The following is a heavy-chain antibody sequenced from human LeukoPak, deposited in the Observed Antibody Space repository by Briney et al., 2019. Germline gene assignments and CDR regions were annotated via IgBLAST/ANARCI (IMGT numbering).Heavy chain of an antibody. D-gene: IGHD6-19*01. CDR2: IRSSSSDI. V-gene: IGHV3-21*01. CDR1: GFTFSSYS. CDR3: ARGGTYSSGWYFDY. J-gene: IGHJ4*02. Sequence: GRSLRLPCAASGFTFSSYSMNWVRQAPGKGLEWVSYIRSSSSDIYYADSVKGRFTISRDNAKNSLYLQMNSLRAEDTAVYYCARGGTYSSGWYFDYWGQGTLVTVSS.